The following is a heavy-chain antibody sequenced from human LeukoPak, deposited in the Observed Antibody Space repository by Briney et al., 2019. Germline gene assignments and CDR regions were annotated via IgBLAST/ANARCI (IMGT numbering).Heavy chain of an antibody. D-gene: IGHD3-3*01. CDR3: ARDKRFLEWLTTNYGMDV. J-gene: IGHJ6*02. CDR1: GFTFSSYS. CDR2: ISSSSSTI. V-gene: IGHV3-48*01. Sequence: PGGSLRLSCAASGFTFSSYSMNWVRQAPGKGLEWVSYISSSSSTIYYADSVKGRFTISRDNAKNSLYLQMNSLRAEDTAVYYCARDKRFLEWLTTNYGMDVWGQGTTVTVSS.